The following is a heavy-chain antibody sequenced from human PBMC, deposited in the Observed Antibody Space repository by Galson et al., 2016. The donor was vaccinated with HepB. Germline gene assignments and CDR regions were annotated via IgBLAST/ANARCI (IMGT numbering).Heavy chain of an antibody. J-gene: IGHJ3*02. CDR1: GYSFTSYW. V-gene: IGHV5-51*01. D-gene: IGHD3-10*01. CDR3: ARLGPYYRSQAFAI. CDR2: IYPGDSDT. Sequence: QSGAEVKKPGESLKISCKGSGYSFTSYWIGWVRQMPGKGLEFMGIIYPGDSDTRYSPSFQGQVTFSADKSISTAYMQWSSLKASDTAIFYCARLGPYYRSQAFAIWGQGTMVTVSS.